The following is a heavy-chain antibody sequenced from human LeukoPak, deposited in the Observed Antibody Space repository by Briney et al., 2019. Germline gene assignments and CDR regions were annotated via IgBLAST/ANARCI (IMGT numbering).Heavy chain of an antibody. V-gene: IGHV2-70*11. CDR2: TDCDDDK. D-gene: IGHD5-18*01. Sequence: ESGPTLVNPTQTLTPTCTFSGFSLSTSRMCGSWIRQPPGNALGWPARTDCDDDKYSITSQKTRITISKDTSKNQVVLTMTNMAPVDTAAYYCAVAKDTAMAGRRSIFYFDFWGQRTLVTVSS. CDR1: GFSLSTSRMC. CDR3: AVAKDTAMAGRRSIFYFDF. J-gene: IGHJ4*02.